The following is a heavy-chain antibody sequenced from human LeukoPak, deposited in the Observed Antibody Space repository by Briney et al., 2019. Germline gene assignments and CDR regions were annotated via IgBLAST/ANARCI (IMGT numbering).Heavy chain of an antibody. CDR2: INTNTGNP. D-gene: IGHD6-13*01. Sequence: GASVKVSCKASGYTFTNYAMNWGRQAPGQGLEYMGWINTNTGNPTYAQGYTGRFVFSLDTSVSTAYLQISSLKAEATAVYYCARDQRELSSSWYFAWFDPWGQGTLVTVSS. J-gene: IGHJ5*02. CDR1: GYTFTNYA. CDR3: ARDQRELSSSWYFAWFDP. V-gene: IGHV7-4-1*02.